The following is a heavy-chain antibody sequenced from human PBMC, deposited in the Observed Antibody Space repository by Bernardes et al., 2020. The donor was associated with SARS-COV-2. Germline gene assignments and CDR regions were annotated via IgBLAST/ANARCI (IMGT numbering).Heavy chain of an antibody. J-gene: IGHJ6*02. V-gene: IGHV3-15*01. D-gene: IGHD2-2*01. CDR1: GFTFSNAW. CDR3: TTDLELGYCSSTSCQLGYYYYGMDV. Sequence: GSLRLSCAASGFTFSNAWMSWVRQAPGKGLEWVGRIKSKPDGGTTDYAAPVKGRFTISRDDSKNTLYLQMNSLKTEDTAVYYCTTDLELGYCSSTSCQLGYYYYGMDVWGQGTTVTVSS. CDR2: IKSKPDGGTT.